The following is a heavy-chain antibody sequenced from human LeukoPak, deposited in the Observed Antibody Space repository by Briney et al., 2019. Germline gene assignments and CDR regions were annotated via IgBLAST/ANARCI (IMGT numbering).Heavy chain of an antibody. CDR1: GASISTSSYY. CDR2: IYYSGST. CDR3: ARDVAEYFYDNDGYTPGPAY. D-gene: IGHD3-22*01. J-gene: IGHJ4*02. Sequence: SETLSLTCTVSGASISTSSYYWGWIRQPPGKGLEWIGSIYYSGSTYYNPSLKSRVTISLDTSKNQFSLKLSSVTAADTAVYYCARDVAEYFYDNDGYTPGPAYWGQGTLVTVSS. V-gene: IGHV4-39*07.